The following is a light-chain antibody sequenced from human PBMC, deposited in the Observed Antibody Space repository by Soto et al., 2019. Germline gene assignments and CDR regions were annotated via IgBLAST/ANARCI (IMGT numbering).Light chain of an antibody. CDR1: SSDVGSYNL. CDR2: EGS. Sequence: QSALTQPASVSGSPGQSITISCTGTSSDVGSYNLVSWYQQHPGKAPKVMIYEGSKRPSGGSNRFSGSKSGNTASLTVSGLQAEDEADYYCCSYAISATFVFGGGTKLTVL. J-gene: IGLJ2*01. CDR3: CSYAISATFV. V-gene: IGLV2-23*03.